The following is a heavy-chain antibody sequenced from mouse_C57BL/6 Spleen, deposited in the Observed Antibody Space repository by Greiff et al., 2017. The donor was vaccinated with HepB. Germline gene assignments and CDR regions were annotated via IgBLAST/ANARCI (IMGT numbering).Heavy chain of an antibody. V-gene: IGHV5-17*01. CDR3: ARHGFDV. J-gene: IGHJ1*03. Sequence: VQLQQSGGGLVKPGGSLKLSCAASGFTFSDYGMHWVRQAPEKGLEWVAYISSGSSTIYYADTVKGRFTISRDNAKNTLFLQMTSLRSEDTAMYYCARHGFDVWGTGTTVTVSS. CDR1: GFTFSDYG. CDR2: ISSGSSTI.